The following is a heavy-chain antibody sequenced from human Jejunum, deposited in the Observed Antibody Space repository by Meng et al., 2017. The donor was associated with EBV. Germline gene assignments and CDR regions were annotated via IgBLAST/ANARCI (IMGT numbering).Heavy chain of an antibody. CDR1: GYTFSNYW. Sequence: VQRVAAGGGLVQQGGSLRLSCVGSGYTFSNYWMHWVRQTPGKGLVWVSRINEDGTHTDYADSVKGRFTISRDNAKNTLTLQMNSLRVEDTAVYYCSRDLRGPFDYWGQGTLVTVSS. CDR2: INEDGTHT. V-gene: IGHV3-74*01. CDR3: SRDLRGPFDY. D-gene: IGHD3-16*01. J-gene: IGHJ4*02.